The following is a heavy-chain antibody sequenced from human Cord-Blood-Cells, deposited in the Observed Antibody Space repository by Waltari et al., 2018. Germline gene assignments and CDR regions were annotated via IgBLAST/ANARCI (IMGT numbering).Heavy chain of an antibody. CDR1: GGSISSRSYY. CDR3: ARQYDYGDPDAFDI. J-gene: IGHJ3*02. CDR2: IYYSGST. V-gene: IGHV4-39*01. D-gene: IGHD4-17*01. Sequence: QLQLQESGPGLVKPSETLSLTCTVSGGSISSRSYYWGWLRQPPGKGLEWIGSIYYSGSTYYNPSLKSRVTISVDTSKNQFSLKLSSVTAADTAVYYCARQYDYGDPDAFDIWGQGTMVTVSS.